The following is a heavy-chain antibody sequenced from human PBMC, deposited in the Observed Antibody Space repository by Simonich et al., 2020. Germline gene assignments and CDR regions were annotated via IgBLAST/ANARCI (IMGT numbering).Heavy chain of an antibody. CDR2: INYSGST. J-gene: IGHJ3*02. D-gene: IGHD6-13*01. Sequence: QLQLQESGPGLVKPSETLSLTCTVSGGSISSSSYYWGWIRQPPGKGLEWIGSINYSGSTYYNQSLKSRVTISVDTSKNQFSLKLSSVTAADTAVYYCARHAGFAFDIWGQGTMVTVSS. V-gene: IGHV4-39*01. CDR3: ARHAGFAFDI. CDR1: GGSISSSSYY.